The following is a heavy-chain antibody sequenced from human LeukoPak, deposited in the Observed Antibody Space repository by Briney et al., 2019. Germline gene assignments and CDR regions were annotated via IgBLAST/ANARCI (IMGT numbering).Heavy chain of an antibody. D-gene: IGHD6-6*01. CDR1: GYTFTGYY. CDR3: ARAHQYSSSFYPLLNFDY. V-gene: IGHV1-2*06. CDR2: INPNSGGT. Sequence: ASVKVSCKASGYTFTGYYMHWVRQAPGQGLEWMGRINPNSGGTNYAQKFQGRVTMTRDTSISTAYMKLSRLRSDDTAVYYCARAHQYSSSFYPLLNFDYWGQGTLVTVSS. J-gene: IGHJ4*02.